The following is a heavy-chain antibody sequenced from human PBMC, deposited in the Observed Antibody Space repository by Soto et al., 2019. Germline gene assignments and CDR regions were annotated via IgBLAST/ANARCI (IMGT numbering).Heavy chain of an antibody. Sequence: QVHLVQSGAEVKKPGASVKVSCKGSGYAFTTYGITWVRQAPGQGLEWMGWISAHNGNTNYAQKLQGRVTVTRETSTSPAYMELRSLRFDDTAMYYCTRGRYGDYWGQGALVTVSS. D-gene: IGHD1-1*01. V-gene: IGHV1-18*01. J-gene: IGHJ4*02. CDR1: GYAFTTYG. CDR2: ISAHNGNT. CDR3: TRGRYGDY.